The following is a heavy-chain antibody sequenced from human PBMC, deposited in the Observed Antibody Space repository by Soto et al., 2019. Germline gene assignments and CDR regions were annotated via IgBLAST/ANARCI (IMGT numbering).Heavy chain of an antibody. V-gene: IGHV4-59*01. CDR2: IYYSGST. J-gene: IGHJ3*02. CDR3: ARAYFDSRWGVCAFDI. D-gene: IGHD3-9*01. Sequence: QVQLQESGPGLVKPSETLSLTCTVSGGSISSYYWSWIRQPPGKGLEWIGYIYYSGSTNYNPSLKSRVTISVDTSKNHFSLKLSSVTAADTAVYYCARAYFDSRWGVCAFDIWGQGTMVTVSS. CDR1: GGSISSYY.